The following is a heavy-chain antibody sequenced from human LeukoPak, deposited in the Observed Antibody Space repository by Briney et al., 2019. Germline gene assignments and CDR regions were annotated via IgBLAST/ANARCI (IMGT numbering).Heavy chain of an antibody. CDR2: VDWDDDK. J-gene: IGHJ4*02. D-gene: IGHD1-26*01. CDR1: GFSLSTTDMR. CDR3: ARSGSYSPFDY. Sequence: SGPTLVNPTQTLTLTCTFSGFSLSTTDMRVSWIRQPPGKALEWLARVDWDDDKFYSPSLKTRLTISKDTSKNQVVLTMTNMDPVDTATYYCARSGSYSPFDYWGQGTLVIVSS. V-gene: IGHV2-70*04.